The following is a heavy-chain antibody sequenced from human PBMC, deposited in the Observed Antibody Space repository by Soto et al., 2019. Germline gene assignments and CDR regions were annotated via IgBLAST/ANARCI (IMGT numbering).Heavy chain of an antibody. CDR3: AHSYHRLLWFGELLSGPRGKGFDP. CDR2: IYWNDDK. V-gene: IGHV2-5*01. Sequence: SGPTLVNPTQTLTLTCTFSGFSLSTSGVGVGWIRQPPGKALEWLALIYWNDDKRYSPSLKSRLTITKDTSKNQMVLTMTNMDPVDTATYYCAHSYHRLLWFGELLSGPRGKGFDPWGQGTLVTVSS. CDR1: GFSLSTSGVG. J-gene: IGHJ5*02. D-gene: IGHD3-10*01.